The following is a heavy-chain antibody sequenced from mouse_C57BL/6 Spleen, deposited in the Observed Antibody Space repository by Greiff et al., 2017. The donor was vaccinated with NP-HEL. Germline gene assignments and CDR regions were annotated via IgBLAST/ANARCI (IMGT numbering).Heavy chain of an antibody. J-gene: IGHJ4*01. D-gene: IGHD1-1*01. CDR1: GYTFTDYN. V-gene: IGHV1-22*01. Sequence: EVQLQQSGPELVKPGASVKMSCKASGYTFTDYNMHWVKQSHGKSLEWIGYINPNNGGTSYNQKFKGKATLTVNKSSSTAYMELRSLTSEDSAVYYCARIYYGSSYAMDYWGQGTSVTVSS. CDR2: INPNNGGT. CDR3: ARIYYGSSYAMDY.